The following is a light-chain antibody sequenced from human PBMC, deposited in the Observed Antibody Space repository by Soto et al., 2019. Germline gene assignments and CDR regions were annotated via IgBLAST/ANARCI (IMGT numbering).Light chain of an antibody. CDR3: QQYHSYSET. CDR1: QSISTW. V-gene: IGKV1-5*03. CDR2: KAS. J-gene: IGKJ1*01. Sequence: DIQMTQSPSTLAASVGDSVTITCRASQSISTWVAWYQQKPGKAPNLLIYKASTLESGVPSRFSGSGSGTEFTLTIRSLQPDDFGTYYCQQYHSYSETFGQGTKVDIK.